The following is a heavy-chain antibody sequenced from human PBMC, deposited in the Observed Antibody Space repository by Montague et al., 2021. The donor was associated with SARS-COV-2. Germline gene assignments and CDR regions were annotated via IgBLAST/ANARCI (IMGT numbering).Heavy chain of an antibody. D-gene: IGHD3-10*01. Sequence: SETLSLTCAVYGGSITDYYWSWIRLPLGKGLEWIGEINHSGSTNYNPSLKSRVPISVDTSKNQFSLKLSSVTAADTAVYYCARRNYYGSGSYYNSGFDPWGQGTLVTVSS. V-gene: IGHV4-34*01. CDR2: INHSGST. CDR1: GGSITDYY. CDR3: ARRNYYGSGSYYNSGFDP. J-gene: IGHJ5*02.